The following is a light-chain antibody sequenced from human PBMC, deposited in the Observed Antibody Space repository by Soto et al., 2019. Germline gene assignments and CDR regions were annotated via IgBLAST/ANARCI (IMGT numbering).Light chain of an antibody. Sequence: DIVMTQSPSTLSVSPGERATLSCRASQSVGTNLAWYQQRPGQAPRLIFYGAYTRASGIPPRFSGSGSGTDFTLTISSLQSEDFAVYYCQQYNNWPPITCGQGTRLEIK. CDR1: QSVGTN. V-gene: IGKV3-15*01. CDR3: QQYNNWPPIT. J-gene: IGKJ5*01. CDR2: GAY.